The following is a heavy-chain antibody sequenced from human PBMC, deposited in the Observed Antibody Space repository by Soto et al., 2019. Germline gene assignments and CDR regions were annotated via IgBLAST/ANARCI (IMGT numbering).Heavy chain of an antibody. Sequence: QVRLQESGPGLVRPSETLSLTCTVSGGSISNYYWTWIRQSPGKGLEWIGYIHNSGNTKYNPSLESRVTISLDTSKNQFSLKLRSVTAADTAVYYCARGDDYVWGSFRSWGQGTLVTVSS. D-gene: IGHD3-16*02. CDR2: IHNSGNT. CDR3: ARGDDYVWGSFRS. CDR1: GGSISNYY. V-gene: IGHV4-59*01. J-gene: IGHJ5*02.